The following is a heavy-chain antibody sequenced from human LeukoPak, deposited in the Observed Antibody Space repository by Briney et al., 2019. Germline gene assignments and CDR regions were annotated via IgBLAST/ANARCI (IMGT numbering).Heavy chain of an antibody. V-gene: IGHV4-4*02. CDR2: IYHSGST. CDR1: GGSISSSNW. D-gene: IGHD4-17*01. J-gene: IGHJ4*02. CDR3: ARATVTTPYYFDY. Sequence: KPSETLSLTCAVSGGSISSSNWWSWVRQPPGKGLEWIGEIYHSGSTNYNPSLKSRVTISVDKSKNQFSLKLSSVTAADTAVYYCARATVTTPYYFDYWGQGTLVTVSS.